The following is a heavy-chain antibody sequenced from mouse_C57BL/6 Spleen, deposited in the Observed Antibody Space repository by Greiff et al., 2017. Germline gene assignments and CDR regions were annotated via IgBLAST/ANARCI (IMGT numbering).Heavy chain of an antibody. Sequence: VQLQQSGAELARPGASVKLSCKASGYTFTSYGISWVKQRTGQGLEWIGEIYPRSGNTYYNEKFKGKATLTADKSSSTAYMELRSLTSEDSAVYFCARNYDYDYAMDYWGQGTSVTGSS. D-gene: IGHD2-4*01. V-gene: IGHV1-81*01. CDR1: GYTFTSYG. CDR2: IYPRSGNT. CDR3: ARNYDYDYAMDY. J-gene: IGHJ4*01.